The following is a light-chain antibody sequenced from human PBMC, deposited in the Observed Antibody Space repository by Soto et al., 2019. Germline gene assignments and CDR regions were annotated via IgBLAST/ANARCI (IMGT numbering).Light chain of an antibody. CDR1: SSDVGSYNF. CDR2: DVN. Sequence: QSALTQPASVSGSPGQSITISCTGTSSDVGSYNFVSWYQHHPGKVPKLIIFDVNNRPSGISNRFSGSKSDNTASLTISGLQAEDEADYNCTSYTNSGTYILATGTKLTVL. CDR3: TSYTNSGTYI. V-gene: IGLV2-14*03. J-gene: IGLJ1*01.